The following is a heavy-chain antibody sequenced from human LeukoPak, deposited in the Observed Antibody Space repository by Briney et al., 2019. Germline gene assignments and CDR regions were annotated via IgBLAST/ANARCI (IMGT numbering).Heavy chain of an antibody. CDR1: GFPLSSYA. J-gene: IGHJ3*02. D-gene: IGHD4-17*01. CDR3: EQTVTTGTDAFDI. CDR2: TSSSDAGT. Sequence: GGSLRLSCAAFGFPLSSYAMSWVRQAPGKGLEWVSATSSSDAGTYHADSVRGRFTISRDNSKNTLYLQMNSLRAEDTAVYYCEQTVTTGTDAFDIWGQGTMVTVSS. V-gene: IGHV3-23*01.